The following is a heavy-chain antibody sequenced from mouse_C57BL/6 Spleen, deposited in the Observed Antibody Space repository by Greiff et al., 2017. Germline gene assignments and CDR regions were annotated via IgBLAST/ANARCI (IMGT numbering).Heavy chain of an antibody. CDR1: GYTIKNTY. CDR2: IDPANGNT. D-gene: IGHD1-1*01. J-gene: IGHJ4*01. CDR3: ARWDYEVTYYAMGY. Sequence: EVQLQQSVAELVRPGASVKLSCTASGYTIKNTYMHWVKQRPGQGLEWIGRIDPANGNTKYTPKFQGKATITEDTSSNTAYLQLSSLTSEDTAIYYCARWDYEVTYYAMGYWGQGTTLTVSS. V-gene: IGHV14-3*01.